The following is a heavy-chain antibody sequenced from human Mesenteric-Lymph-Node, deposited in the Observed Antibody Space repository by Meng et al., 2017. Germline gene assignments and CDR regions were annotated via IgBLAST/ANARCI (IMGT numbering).Heavy chain of an antibody. Sequence: QGRLVESGGGLVKPGGSLRLSCAASGFTFSDYYMNWIRQAPGKGLEWVSFISISGGTISYADSVKGRFTISRDNAKNSLYLQMNSLRAEDTAVYYCARDRNWDWYFDLWGRGTLVTVSS. CDR1: GFTFSDYY. J-gene: IGHJ2*01. CDR3: ARDRNWDWYFDL. V-gene: IGHV3-11*04. D-gene: IGHD7-27*01. CDR2: ISISGGTI.